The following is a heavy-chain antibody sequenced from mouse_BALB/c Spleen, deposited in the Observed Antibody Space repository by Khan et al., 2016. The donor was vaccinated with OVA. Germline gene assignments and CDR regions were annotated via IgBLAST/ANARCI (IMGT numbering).Heavy chain of an antibody. Sequence: EVQLVESGPGLVKPSQSLSLTCTVTGYSITSDYAWNWIRQFPGNKLEWMGYISYSGSTSYHPSLKSRISITRDTSKNQFFLQLNSVTTEDTATYDCARGDYFDYWGQGTTLTVSS. CDR2: ISYSGST. J-gene: IGHJ2*01. CDR1: GYSITSDYA. CDR3: ARGDYFDY. V-gene: IGHV3-2*02.